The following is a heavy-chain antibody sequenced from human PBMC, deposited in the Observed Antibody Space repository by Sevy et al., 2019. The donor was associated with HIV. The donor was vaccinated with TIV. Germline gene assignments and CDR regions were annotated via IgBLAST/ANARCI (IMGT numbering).Heavy chain of an antibody. D-gene: IGHD1-7*01. CDR1: GFTFSKYW. CDR2: IKQDAGQK. J-gene: IGHJ4*02. V-gene: IGHV3-7*01. CDR3: GGDDGNYYFHY. Sequence: GESLKISCAASGFTFSKYWMGWVRQAPGKGLEWVANIKQDAGQKYYVDSVKGRFTISRDNAKNSLYLQMNILRAEDNGVFFCGGDDGNYYFHYWGQGTLVTGSS.